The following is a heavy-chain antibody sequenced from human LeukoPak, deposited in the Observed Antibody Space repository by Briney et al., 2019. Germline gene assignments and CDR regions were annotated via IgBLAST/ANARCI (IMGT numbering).Heavy chain of an antibody. Sequence: GASVWVSCKASGYTFTNYDINWVRQASGQGLEWMGWMNPNSGNTGSAQKFQGRVTMTSNTSISTAYMELSSLRSEDTAVYYCARGLRREQQLLRAFDYWGQGTPVTVSS. CDR2: MNPNSGNT. CDR3: ARGLRREQQLLRAFDY. J-gene: IGHJ4*02. V-gene: IGHV1-8*01. D-gene: IGHD6-13*01. CDR1: GYTFTNYD.